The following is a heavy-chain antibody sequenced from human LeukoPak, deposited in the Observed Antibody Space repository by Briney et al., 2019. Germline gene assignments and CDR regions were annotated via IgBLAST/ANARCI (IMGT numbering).Heavy chain of an antibody. CDR2: INPDSGGS. D-gene: IGHD3-10*01. J-gene: IGHJ4*02. CDR1: GYTFSAFY. Sequence: ASVKVSCKTSGYTFSAFYMHWVRQAPGQGPEWMGWINPDSGGSEYGQKFQGRVTMTRDTSISTAYMELSRLRSDDTAVYYCARGRTYYYGSGISDYWGQGTLVTVSS. V-gene: IGHV1-2*02. CDR3: ARGRTYYYGSGISDY.